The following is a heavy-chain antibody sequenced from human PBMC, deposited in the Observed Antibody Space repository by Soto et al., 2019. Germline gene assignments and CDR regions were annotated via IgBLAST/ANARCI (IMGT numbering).Heavy chain of an antibody. V-gene: IGHV3-30*18. CDR3: TKDGRFDSDGSLYYYYGMDV. Sequence: PGESLKISCAASGFTFNNYGMNWVRQAPGKGLEWVAIISNDGSNKYYIESVRGRFTISRDNSKNMLFLQMNSLRVEDTAVYFCTKDGRFDSDGSLYYYYGMDVWGQGTTVTVSS. CDR1: GFTFNNYG. D-gene: IGHD2-15*01. J-gene: IGHJ6*02. CDR2: ISNDGSNK.